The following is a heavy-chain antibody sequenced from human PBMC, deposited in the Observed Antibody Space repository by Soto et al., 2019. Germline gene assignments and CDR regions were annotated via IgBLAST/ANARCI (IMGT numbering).Heavy chain of an antibody. Sequence: PGGSLRLSCAAAGFTFSSYSMNWVRKAPGKGLEWVPSISSSSSYIYYADSVKGRFTISRDNAKNSLYLQMNSLRAEDTAVYYSARDSEFGVVINCYYYYGIDVWGQGTTVTVAS. V-gene: IGHV3-21*01. CDR1: GFTFSSYS. CDR3: ARDSEFGVVINCYYYYGIDV. CDR2: ISSSSSYI. D-gene: IGHD3-3*01. J-gene: IGHJ6*02.